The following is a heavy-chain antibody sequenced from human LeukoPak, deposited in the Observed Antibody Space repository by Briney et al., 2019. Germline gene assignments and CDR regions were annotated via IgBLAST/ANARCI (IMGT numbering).Heavy chain of an antibody. CDR3: ARDGAEGDYYYGMDV. J-gene: IGHJ6*02. V-gene: IGHV3-23*01. CDR2: TVGGGDGT. Sequence: GGSLRLSCAASGFTFSSTSMSWVRQAPGKGLEWVAVTVGGGDGTYYADSVKGRFTISRDNSNNTLYLQMNSLRAEDTAVYYCARDGAEGDYYYGMDVWGQGTTVTVSS. D-gene: IGHD1-14*01. CDR1: GFTFSSTS.